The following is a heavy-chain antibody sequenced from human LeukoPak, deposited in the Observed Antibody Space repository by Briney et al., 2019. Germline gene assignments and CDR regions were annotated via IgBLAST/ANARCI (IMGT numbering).Heavy chain of an antibody. CDR1: GFTVSSNY. Sequence: GGSLRLSCAASGFTVSSNYMSWVRQAPGKGLEWVSVIYSGGSTYYADSVKGRFTISRDNSKNTLYLQMDSLRAEDTAVYYCARTTTYYYDSSGDRLGAFDIWGQGTMVTVSS. D-gene: IGHD3-22*01. CDR2: IYSGGST. J-gene: IGHJ3*02. CDR3: ARTTTYYYDSSGDRLGAFDI. V-gene: IGHV3-53*01.